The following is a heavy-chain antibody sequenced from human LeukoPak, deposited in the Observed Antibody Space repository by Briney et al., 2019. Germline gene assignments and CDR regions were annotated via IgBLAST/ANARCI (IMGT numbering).Heavy chain of an antibody. CDR1: GYTFTSYA. D-gene: IGHD1-26*01. J-gene: IGHJ4*02. Sequence: GASVKVSCKASGYTFTSYAMHWVRQAPGQRLEWMGWINAGNGNTKYSQKFQGRVTITRDTSASTAYMELSSLRSEDTAVYYCARVKAVGATHFDYWGQGTLVTVSS. CDR2: INAGNGNT. V-gene: IGHV1-3*01. CDR3: ARVKAVGATHFDY.